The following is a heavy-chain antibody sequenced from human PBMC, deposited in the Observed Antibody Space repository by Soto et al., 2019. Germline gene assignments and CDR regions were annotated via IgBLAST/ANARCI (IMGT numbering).Heavy chain of an antibody. CDR1: GGSFSGYY. Sequence: QVQLQQWGAGLLKPSETLSLTCAVYGGSFSGYYWSWIRQPPGKGLEWIGEINHSGSTNYNPSPKSRVTISVDTSKNQFSLKLSSVTAADTAVYYCAREGAAAGIDYWGQGTLVTVSS. CDR3: AREGAAAGIDY. CDR2: INHSGST. D-gene: IGHD6-13*01. J-gene: IGHJ4*02. V-gene: IGHV4-34*01.